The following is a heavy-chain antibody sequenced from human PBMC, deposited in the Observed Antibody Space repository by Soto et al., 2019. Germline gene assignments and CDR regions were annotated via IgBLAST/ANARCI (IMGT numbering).Heavy chain of an antibody. CDR1: GFTVSSKY. Sequence: GGSLRLSCAASGFTVSSKYMNWVRQAPGKGLEWVSIIWSAGLTYYADSVRGRFTISRDISKNILFLQMNNLRAEDSAIYYCARELPPDLWGQGTLVTV. CDR3: ARELPPDL. D-gene: IGHD2-15*01. V-gene: IGHV3-53*01. J-gene: IGHJ5*02. CDR2: IWSAGLT.